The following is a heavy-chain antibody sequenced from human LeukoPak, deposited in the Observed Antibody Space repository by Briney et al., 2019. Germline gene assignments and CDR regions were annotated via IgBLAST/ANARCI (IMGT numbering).Heavy chain of an antibody. CDR3: AKMLGFCTSISCYFYFDL. D-gene: IGHD2-2*01. Sequence: HTGGSLRLSCAASGFTFSSYAMSWVRQAPGKGLEWVSAISGSGGSTYYADSVKGRFTISRDNSKNTLYLQMNSLRAEDTAVYYCAKMLGFCTSISCYFYFDLWGRGTLVTVSS. J-gene: IGHJ2*01. V-gene: IGHV3-23*01. CDR1: GFTFSSYA. CDR2: ISGSGGST.